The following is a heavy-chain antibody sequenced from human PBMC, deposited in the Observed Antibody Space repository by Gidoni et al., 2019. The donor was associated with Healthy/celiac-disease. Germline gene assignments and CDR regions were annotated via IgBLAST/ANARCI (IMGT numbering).Heavy chain of an antibody. V-gene: IGHV3-21*01. CDR3: ARDLSYCSGGSCYGKGNEFDY. J-gene: IGHJ4*02. D-gene: IGHD2-15*01. CDR2: ISSSSSHI. CDR1: GFTFSSYS. Sequence: EVQLVESGGGLVKPGGSLRLSCAASGFTFSSYSMIWVRQAPGKGLEWVSSISSSSSHIHYADSVKGRFTISRDNAKNSLYLQMNSLRVEDTAVYYCARDLSYCSGGSCYGKGNEFDYWGQGTLVTVSS.